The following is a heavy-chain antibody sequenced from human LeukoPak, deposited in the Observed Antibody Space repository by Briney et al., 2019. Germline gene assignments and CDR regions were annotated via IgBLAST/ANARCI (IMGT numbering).Heavy chain of an antibody. Sequence: PGGSLRLSCAASGFTFSSYWMHWVRQAPGKGLVWVSRINSDGSSTSYADSVKGRFTISRDNAKNTLYLQMNSLRAEDTAVYYCAREGYYYDSSGCSYYFDYWGQGTLVTVSS. V-gene: IGHV3-74*01. CDR2: INSDGSST. J-gene: IGHJ4*02. CDR1: GFTFSSYW. CDR3: AREGYYYDSSGCSYYFDY. D-gene: IGHD3-22*01.